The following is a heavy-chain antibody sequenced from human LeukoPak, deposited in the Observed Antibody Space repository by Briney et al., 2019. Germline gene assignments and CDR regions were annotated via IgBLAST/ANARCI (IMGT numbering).Heavy chain of an antibody. CDR1: GFTFDDYG. Sequence: GGSLRLSCAASGFTFDDYGMSWVRQAPGKGLEWVSAISGSGGSTYYADSVKGRFTISRDNSKNTLYLQMNSLRAEDTAVYYCAKDRGGAFHRGLLHRYYFDYWGQGTLVTVSS. CDR3: AKDRGGAFHRGLLHRYYFDY. J-gene: IGHJ4*02. CDR2: ISGSGGST. V-gene: IGHV3-23*01. D-gene: IGHD3-3*01.